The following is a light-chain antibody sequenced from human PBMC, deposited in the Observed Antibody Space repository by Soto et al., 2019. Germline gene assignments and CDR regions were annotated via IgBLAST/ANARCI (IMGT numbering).Light chain of an antibody. Sequence: PVLTEPRAGSGTSWRRVTIPCSGSSSNIGSNTVNWYQQLPGTAPKLLIYSNNQRPSGVPDRFSGSKSGTSASLAISGLQSEDEADYYCAAWDDSLNGRGVFGTGTKVPVL. V-gene: IGLV1-44*01. J-gene: IGLJ1*01. CDR3: AAWDDSLNGRGV. CDR1: SSNIGSNT. CDR2: SNN.